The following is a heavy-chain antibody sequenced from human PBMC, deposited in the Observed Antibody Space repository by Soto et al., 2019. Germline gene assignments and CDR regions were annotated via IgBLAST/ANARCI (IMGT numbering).Heavy chain of an antibody. V-gene: IGHV1-69*13. Sequence: SVKVSCKASGGSFGKSAINWVRQTPGQGLEWLGGFIPVYRTLNYAQKFQGRVTITADESTGTAYMTLSSLASDDTAVYYCAMGVIWIGYFTVDSWGQGTRVTVSS. CDR1: GGSFGKSA. D-gene: IGHD3-3*01. J-gene: IGHJ4*02. CDR2: FIPVYRTL. CDR3: AMGVIWIGYFTVDS.